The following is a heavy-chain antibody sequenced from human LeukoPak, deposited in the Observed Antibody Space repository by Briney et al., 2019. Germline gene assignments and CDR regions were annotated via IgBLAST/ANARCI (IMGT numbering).Heavy chain of an antibody. V-gene: IGHV3-11*01. CDR2: ISNSGSTI. CDR1: GFIFSDYY. D-gene: IGHD6-13*01. CDR3: ARSIWPRAAAGTFDY. Sequence: GGSLRLSCAASGFIFSDYYINWIRQALGKGLEWVSYISNSGSTIYFADSVKGRFTISRDNAKNSLYLQMNSLRAEDTAVYYCARSIWPRAAAGTFDYWGQGTLVTVSS. J-gene: IGHJ4*02.